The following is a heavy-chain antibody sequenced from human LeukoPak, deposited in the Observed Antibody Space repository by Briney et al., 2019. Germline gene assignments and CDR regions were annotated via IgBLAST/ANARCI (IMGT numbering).Heavy chain of an antibody. Sequence: ASVKVSCKASGYTFTSYGISWVRQAPGQGLEWMGWISAYNGNTNYAQKLQGRVTMTTDTSTSTAYMELRSLRSDDTAVYYCAGGSTMKAAAAQFPDFDYWGQGTLVTVSS. J-gene: IGHJ4*02. V-gene: IGHV1-18*01. CDR1: GYTFTSYG. CDR3: AGGSTMKAAAAQFPDFDY. CDR2: ISAYNGNT. D-gene: IGHD6-13*01.